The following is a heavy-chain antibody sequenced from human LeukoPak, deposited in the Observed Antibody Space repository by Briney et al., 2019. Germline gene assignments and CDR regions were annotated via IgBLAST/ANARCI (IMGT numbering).Heavy chain of an antibody. V-gene: IGHV3-23*01. D-gene: IGHD3-22*01. Sequence: GGSLRLFCAVSGIPLSNYGVSWLREAPGKGVEWVADISDRGGRTNYADSVKGRFTISRDNPKNTLYLQMNSLRAEDTAVYLCAKRGVVIRVILVGFHKEAYYFDSWGQGALVTVSS. CDR1: GIPLSNYG. CDR3: AKRGVVIRVILVGFHKEAYYFDS. J-gene: IGHJ4*02. CDR2: ISDRGGRT.